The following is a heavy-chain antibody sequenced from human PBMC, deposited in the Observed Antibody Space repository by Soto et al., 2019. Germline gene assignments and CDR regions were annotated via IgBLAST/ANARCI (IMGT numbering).Heavy chain of an antibody. CDR1: GGSFSGYQ. Sequence: PSETLSLTCGVYGGSFSGYQWNWIRQSPGQGLEWIGEINHSGTTKYNPSLERRINLSVDTYKKQFSLKMFSVTAADTAIYYCARGWRLDPWGQGTKVTVSS. J-gene: IGHJ5*02. V-gene: IGHV4-34*01. CDR2: INHSGTT. CDR3: ARGWRLDP. D-gene: IGHD1-1*01.